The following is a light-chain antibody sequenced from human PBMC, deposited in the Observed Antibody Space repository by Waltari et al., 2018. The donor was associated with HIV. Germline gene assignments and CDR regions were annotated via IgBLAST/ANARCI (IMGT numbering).Light chain of an antibody. Sequence: DSQLTKSTTSLSASIGARVTITCRESQTVGTYINWYQHQPGKGPQLLIHGASTLHSEAPSRFSGHGSGTDFTLTITSLQREDFAIYYCQQSYTSPRTLGQGTRLEIK. CDR1: QTVGTY. J-gene: IGKJ2*01. CDR2: GAS. CDR3: QQSYTSPRT. V-gene: IGKV1-39*01.